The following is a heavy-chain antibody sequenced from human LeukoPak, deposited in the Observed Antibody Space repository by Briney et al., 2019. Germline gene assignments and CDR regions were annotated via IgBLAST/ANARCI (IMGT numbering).Heavy chain of an antibody. CDR1: GGSFSGYY. D-gene: IGHD6-13*01. CDR3: ARVRGSSWSEYFQH. CDR2: INHSGST. Sequence: SETLSLTCAVYGGSFSGYYWSWIRQPPGKGLEWIGEINHSGSTNYNPSLKSRVTISVDTSKNQFSLKLSSVTAADTAVYYCARVRGSSWSEYFQHWGQGTLVTVSS. V-gene: IGHV4-34*01. J-gene: IGHJ1*01.